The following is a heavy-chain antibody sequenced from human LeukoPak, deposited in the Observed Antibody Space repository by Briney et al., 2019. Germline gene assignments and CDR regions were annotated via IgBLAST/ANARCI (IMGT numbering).Heavy chain of an antibody. D-gene: IGHD4-17*01. CDR2: IIPIYGTT. Sequence: GASVKVSCKASGGTFSNYAISWVRQAPGQGLGWMGGIIPIYGTTNYAQKFQGRVTITTDESTSTVYMEVRSLRSEDTAVYYCARDSTTVTPYSFYYYMDVWGKGTTVTVSS. V-gene: IGHV1-69*05. CDR3: ARDSTTVTPYSFYYYMDV. J-gene: IGHJ6*03. CDR1: GGTFSNYA.